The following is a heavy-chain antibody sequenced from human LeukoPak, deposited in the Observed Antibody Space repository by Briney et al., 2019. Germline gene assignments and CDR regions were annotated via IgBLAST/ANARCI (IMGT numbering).Heavy chain of an antibody. CDR3: ARNDSSGYFDY. CDR2: VYHSGST. D-gene: IGHD3-22*01. J-gene: IGHJ4*02. V-gene: IGHV4-38-2*01. Sequence: SETLSPTCAVSDYSISSGNYWGWIRQPPGKGLEWIGSVYHSGSTHYSPSLKSRVTISVDTSKNQFSLKLRSVTAADTAVYCCARNDSSGYFDYWGQGTLVTVSS. CDR1: DYSISSGNY.